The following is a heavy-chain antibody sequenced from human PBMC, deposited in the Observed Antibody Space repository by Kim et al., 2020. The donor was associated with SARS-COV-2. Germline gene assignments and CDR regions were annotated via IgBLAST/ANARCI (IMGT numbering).Heavy chain of an antibody. V-gene: IGHV3-23*01. CDR3: VKDRGGSSWPVFDY. D-gene: IGHD2-15*01. CDR1: GFTLTNNA. CDR2: IRAGAGTT. Sequence: GGSLRLSCAASGFTLTNNAMSWVRQPLGRGLEWVSTIRAGAGTTYYANSVNGRFTISRDSSTHTLYLQLDSLRADDTAIYYCVKDRGGSSWPVFDYWGQGTLVTVPS. J-gene: IGHJ4*02.